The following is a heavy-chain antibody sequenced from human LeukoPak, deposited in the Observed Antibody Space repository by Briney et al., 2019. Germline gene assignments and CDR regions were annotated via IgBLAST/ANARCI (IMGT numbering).Heavy chain of an antibody. CDR1: GGSISGYY. J-gene: IGHJ5*02. D-gene: IGHD6-19*01. CDR2: IFHSGST. Sequence: SETLSLTCTVSGGSISGYYWNWIRQPAGKGLEWIGRIFHSGSTNYNPSLNSRVTMSVGTSKNQFSLKLSSVTAADTAAYYCARSRIVLADSLDPWGQGTLVTVSS. CDR3: ARSRIVLADSLDP. V-gene: IGHV4-4*07.